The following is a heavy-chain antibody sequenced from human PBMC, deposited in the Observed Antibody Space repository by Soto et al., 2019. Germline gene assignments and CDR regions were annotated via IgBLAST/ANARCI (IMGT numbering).Heavy chain of an antibody. Sequence: EVQLLESGGGLVQPGGSLRLSCAASGFTFNNYAMPWVRQAPGRGWEWASAISGGGDTTSYADSVKGRFTVSRDGSKNTLYLQMSSLRAEDTALYYCAKGRGGSGSLTPRVDFWGQGTLVTVSS. CDR3: AKGRGGSGSLTPRVDF. CDR2: ISGGGDTT. V-gene: IGHV3-23*01. D-gene: IGHD3-10*01. CDR1: GFTFNNYA. J-gene: IGHJ4*02.